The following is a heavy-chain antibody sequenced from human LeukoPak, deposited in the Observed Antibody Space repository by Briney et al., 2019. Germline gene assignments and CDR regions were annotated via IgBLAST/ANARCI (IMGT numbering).Heavy chain of an antibody. V-gene: IGHV3-23*01. CDR2: ISGSGGST. CDR1: GFTFRTYA. CDR3: AKGALLERGYYYYMDV. J-gene: IGHJ6*03. Sequence: GGSLRPSCVASGFTFRTYAMSWVRQAPGKGLEWVSAISGSGGSTYYADSVKGRFTISRDNSKNTLYLQMNSLRAEDTAVYYCAKGALLERGYYYYMDVWGKGTTVTVSS. D-gene: IGHD1-1*01.